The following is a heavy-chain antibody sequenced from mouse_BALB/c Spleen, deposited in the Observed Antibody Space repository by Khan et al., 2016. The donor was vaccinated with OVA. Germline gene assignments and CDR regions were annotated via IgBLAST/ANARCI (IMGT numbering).Heavy chain of an antibody. Sequence: LQQSGPELMKPGASEKISCKASGYSFTTYYIHWVKQSHGKSLEWIGYIDPFSGDTTYNQKFKGMATLTVDKSSSTAYIHLSNLTSEDSAVYYCTRHGYVAWFTYWGQGTLVTVSA. CDR3: TRHGYVAWFTY. V-gene: IGHV1S135*01. CDR2: IDPFSGDT. J-gene: IGHJ3*01. CDR1: GYSFTTYY. D-gene: IGHD2-2*01.